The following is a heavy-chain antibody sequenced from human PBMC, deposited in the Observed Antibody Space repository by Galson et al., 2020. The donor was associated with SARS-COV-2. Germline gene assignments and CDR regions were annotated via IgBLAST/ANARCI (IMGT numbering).Heavy chain of an antibody. J-gene: IGHJ6*02. CDR3: ASPTINDYGDPYYYGMDV. CDR2: IYSGGST. D-gene: IGHD4-17*01. Sequence: TGGSLRLSCAASGFTVSSNYMSWVRQAPGKGLEWVSVIYSGGSTYYADSVKGRFTISRDNAKNTLYLQMNSLRAEDTAVYYCASPTINDYGDPYYYGMDVWGQGTTVTVSS. CDR1: GFTVSSNY. V-gene: IGHV3-66*01.